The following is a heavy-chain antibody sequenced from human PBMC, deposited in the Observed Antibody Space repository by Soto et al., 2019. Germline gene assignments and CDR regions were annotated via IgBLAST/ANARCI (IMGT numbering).Heavy chain of an antibody. CDR2: ISYDGSNK. D-gene: IGHD1-26*01. CDR3: ARGGYSGSYLYYYYYGMDV. J-gene: IGHJ6*02. CDR1: GFTFSSYA. Sequence: PGGSLRLSCAASGFTFSSYAMHWVRQAPGKGLEWVAVISYDGSNKYYADSVEGRFTISRDNSKNTLYLQMNSLRAEDTAVYYCARGGYSGSYLYYYYYGMDVWGQGTAVTVSS. V-gene: IGHV3-30-3*01.